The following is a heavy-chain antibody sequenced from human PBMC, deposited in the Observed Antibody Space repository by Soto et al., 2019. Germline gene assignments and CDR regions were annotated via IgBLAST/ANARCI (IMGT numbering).Heavy chain of an antibody. CDR1: GGSFSGYY. D-gene: IGHD3-3*01. CDR2: INHRGST. CDR3: ARVYDDLSLVDL. J-gene: IGHJ2*01. Sequence: QVQLQQWGAGLLKPSETLSLTCTVYGGSFSGYYWSWIRQPPGKGLEWIGEINHRGSTNYNPSLKRRVTFSIDSSRNQFSLKLSSVTAADTAVYYCARVYDDLSLVDLWGRGTLVTVSS. V-gene: IGHV4-34*01.